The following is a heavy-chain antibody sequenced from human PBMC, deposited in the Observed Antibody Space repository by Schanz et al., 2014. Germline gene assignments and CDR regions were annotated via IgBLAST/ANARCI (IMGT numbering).Heavy chain of an antibody. J-gene: IGHJ4*02. D-gene: IGHD2-15*01. CDR2: ISGRSSHI. Sequence: EVQLVESGGGLVQPGGSLRLSCAASGFTFSSYTMNWVRQAPGKGLEWVSSISGRSSHIYYADSVKGRFTISRDNSKNTLYLQMNTLRAEDTAVYYCARDRGYCSGGSCLTFDYWGQGTLVTVSS. CDR1: GFTFSSYT. CDR3: ARDRGYCSGGSCLTFDY. V-gene: IGHV3-48*01.